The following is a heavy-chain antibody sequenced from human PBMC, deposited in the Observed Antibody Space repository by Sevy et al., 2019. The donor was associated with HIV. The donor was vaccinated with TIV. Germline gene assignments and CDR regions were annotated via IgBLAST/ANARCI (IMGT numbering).Heavy chain of an antibody. V-gene: IGHV3-21*01. J-gene: IGHJ4*02. CDR2: IGSSSSYI. Sequence: GGSLRLSCAASGFTFSSYSMNWVRQAPGKGLEWVSSIGSSSSYIYYADSVKGRFSISRYNAKNSLFLQMNSLRAEDTAVYYCSRYSSSWYDFDYWGQGTLVTVSS. D-gene: IGHD6-13*01. CDR3: SRYSSSWYDFDY. CDR1: GFTFSSYS.